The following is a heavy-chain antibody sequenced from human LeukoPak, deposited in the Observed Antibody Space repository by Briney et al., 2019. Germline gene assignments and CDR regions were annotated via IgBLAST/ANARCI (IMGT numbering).Heavy chain of an antibody. Sequence: SETLSLTCTVSGYSISSGYYWGWIRQPPGKGLEWIGSIYHSGSTYYNPSLKSRVTISVDTSKNQFSLKLSSVTAADTAVYYCARANCGGDCYQHYYYYYYMDVWGKGTTVTISS. CDR1: GYSISSGYY. CDR3: ARANCGGDCYQHYYYYYYMDV. J-gene: IGHJ6*03. D-gene: IGHD2-21*02. CDR2: IYHSGST. V-gene: IGHV4-38-2*02.